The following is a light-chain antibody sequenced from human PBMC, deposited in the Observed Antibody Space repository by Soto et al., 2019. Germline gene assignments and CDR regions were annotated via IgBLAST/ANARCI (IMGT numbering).Light chain of an antibody. V-gene: IGLV1-40*01. Sequence: QSVLTQPPSGSGAQGQRVTIFCTGSSSNIGAGYDVHWYQQLPGTAPKLLIYGNNNRPSGVPDRFSGSKSGTSASLAVTGLQAEDEADYYCQSYATGLSVLYVFGTGTKVTVL. CDR2: GNN. J-gene: IGLJ1*01. CDR1: SSNIGAGYD. CDR3: QSYATGLSVLYV.